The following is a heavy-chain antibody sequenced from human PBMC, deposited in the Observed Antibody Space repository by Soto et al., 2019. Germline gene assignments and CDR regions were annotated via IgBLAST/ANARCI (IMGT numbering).Heavy chain of an antibody. Sequence: EVQLVESGGGLVKPGESLRLSCAASGLSFSNAWMNWVRQAPGKGLEWVGQIRSKTDGGTIFYPAPVKDRFIISRDDSRNTLYLHMNSLKTEDTAVYYCTTAHPRGPDYWGQGTLVTVST. CDR1: GLSFSNAW. J-gene: IGHJ4*02. CDR2: IRSKTDGGTI. CDR3: TTAHPRGPDY. D-gene: IGHD5-12*01. V-gene: IGHV3-15*01.